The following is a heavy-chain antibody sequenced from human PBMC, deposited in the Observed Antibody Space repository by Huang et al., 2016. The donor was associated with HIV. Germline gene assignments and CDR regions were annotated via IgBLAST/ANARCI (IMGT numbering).Heavy chain of an antibody. V-gene: IGHV1-2*02. Sequence: QVQLVQSGAEVKNPGASVRVSCKASGYTFTDSNIHWVRQAPGQGLEWMGGSNPKRGGTSYAQRFQGRITMTRDTTISTVHMDLRRIQSDDTAVYFCARDWSFGSSTSPADWGQGTLVTVSS. J-gene: IGHJ4*02. D-gene: IGHD6-6*01. CDR3: ARDWSFGSSTSPAD. CDR2: SNPKRGGT. CDR1: GYTFTDSN.